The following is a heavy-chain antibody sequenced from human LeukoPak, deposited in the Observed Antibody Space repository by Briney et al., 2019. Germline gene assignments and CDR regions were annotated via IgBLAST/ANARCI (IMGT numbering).Heavy chain of an antibody. CDR1: GDSISGGAYS. V-gene: IGHV4-30-2*01. CDR3: ARELWFANAPGSWLDP. J-gene: IGHJ5*02. CDR2: IFHTGST. Sequence: SETLSLTCVVSGDSISGGAYSWSWIRQPPGKGLEWIGYIFHTGSTFYNPSLKSRVTISVDNSKNQFSLRLSSVTAADTAVYYCARELWFANAPGSWLDPWGQGTLVIVSS. D-gene: IGHD3-10*01.